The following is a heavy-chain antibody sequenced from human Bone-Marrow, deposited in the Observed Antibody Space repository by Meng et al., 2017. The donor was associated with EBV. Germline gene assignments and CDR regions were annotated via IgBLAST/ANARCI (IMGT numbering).Heavy chain of an antibody. CDR2: IYWDDDK. CDR3: AHRLSSGWYDY. CDR1: GFSLRTGGGG. D-gene: IGHD6-19*01. Sequence: MEGSGPTLVETPQALPLTCNFSGFSLRTGGGGVGWIPQPPGKALEWLALIYWDDDKRYSPSLESRLTITKDTSKNQVVLTMTNMDPVGTATYYCAHRLSSGWYDYWGQGTLVTVSS. V-gene: IGHV2-5*02. J-gene: IGHJ4*02.